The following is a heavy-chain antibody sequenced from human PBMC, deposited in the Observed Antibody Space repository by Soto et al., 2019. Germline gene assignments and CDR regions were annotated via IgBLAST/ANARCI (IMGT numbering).Heavy chain of an antibody. CDR3: ASHRGGTFYDFWSHYGMDV. Sequence: SVKVSCKASGGTFSSYAISWVRQAPGQGLEWMGGIIPIFGTANYAQKFQGRVTITADESTSTAYMELSSLRSEDTAVYYCASHRGGTFYDFWSHYGMDVWGQGTTVTVSS. D-gene: IGHD3-3*01. CDR2: IIPIFGTA. CDR1: GGTFSSYA. V-gene: IGHV1-69*13. J-gene: IGHJ6*02.